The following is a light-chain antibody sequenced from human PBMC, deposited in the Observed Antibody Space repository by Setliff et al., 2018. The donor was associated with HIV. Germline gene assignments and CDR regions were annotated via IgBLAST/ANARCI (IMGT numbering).Light chain of an antibody. CDR2: EVS. J-gene: IGLJ1*01. V-gene: IGLV2-14*01. CDR1: SGDVGGYNY. Sequence: QSALTQPDSVSGSPGSSITISCTGTSGDVGGYNYVYWYQQHPGKAPKLMIYEVSNRPSGISNRFSGSKSGNTASLTISGLQAEDEADYYCSSYRSGNTLVFGTGTKVTVL. CDR3: SSYRSGNTLV.